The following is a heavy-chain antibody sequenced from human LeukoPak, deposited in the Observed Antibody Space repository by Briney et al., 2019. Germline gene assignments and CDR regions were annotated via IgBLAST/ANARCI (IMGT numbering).Heavy chain of an antibody. CDR3: ARIAYDILTGPDY. J-gene: IGHJ4*02. Sequence: SETLSLTCAVSGGSISSSNWWSWVRQPPGKGLEWIGEIYHSVSTNYNPSLKSRVTISVDTSKNQFSLKLSSVTAADTAVYYCARIAYDILTGPDYWGQGTLVTVSS. D-gene: IGHD3-9*01. CDR1: GGSISSSNW. CDR2: IYHSVST. V-gene: IGHV4-4*02.